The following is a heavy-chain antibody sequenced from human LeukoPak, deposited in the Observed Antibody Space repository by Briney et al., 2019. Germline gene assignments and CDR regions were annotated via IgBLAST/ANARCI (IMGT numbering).Heavy chain of an antibody. J-gene: IGHJ4*02. Sequence: GASVKVSCKASGYTFTSYDINWVRQATGQGLEWMGWMNPKSGNTGHAQKFKGRGTITRNTSISTAYMELSSLRSEDTAVYYCARRRGYYDSNGYLAYWGQGTLVTVSS. CDR1: GYTFTSYD. D-gene: IGHD3-22*01. CDR2: MNPKSGNT. V-gene: IGHV1-8*01. CDR3: ARRRGYYDSNGYLAY.